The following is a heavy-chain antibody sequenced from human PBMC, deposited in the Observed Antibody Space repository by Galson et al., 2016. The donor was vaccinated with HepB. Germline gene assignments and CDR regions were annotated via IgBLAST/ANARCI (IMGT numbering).Heavy chain of an antibody. Sequence: CAISGDSVSSDGAAWHWIRQSPSRGLEWLGRTYYRSKWYNAYALSVKSRITINPDTSKNQFSLQLNSVTPEDTAVYYCARAEANWDGGGDNWFDPWGQGTLVTVSS. D-gene: IGHD7-27*01. CDR3: ARAEANWDGGGDNWFDP. CDR2: TYYRSKWYN. V-gene: IGHV6-1*01. CDR1: GDSVSSDGAA. J-gene: IGHJ5*02.